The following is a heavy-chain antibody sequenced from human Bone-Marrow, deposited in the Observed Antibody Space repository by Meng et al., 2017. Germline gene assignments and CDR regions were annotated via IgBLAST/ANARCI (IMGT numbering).Heavy chain of an antibody. Sequence: SGPTLVKPSQTLTLTCTVSGFSVSTSGVGVGWVRQPPGKALEWLAFMFWNDEKRYSPSLGTRLTINKDTSKNQVVLTLTDIDPEDTATYFCVHKAAGMVGARFDYWGQATLVTVSS. J-gene: IGHJ4*02. D-gene: IGHD3-3*01. V-gene: IGHV2-5*01. CDR3: VHKAAGMVGARFDY. CDR1: GFSVSTSGVG. CDR2: MFWNDEK.